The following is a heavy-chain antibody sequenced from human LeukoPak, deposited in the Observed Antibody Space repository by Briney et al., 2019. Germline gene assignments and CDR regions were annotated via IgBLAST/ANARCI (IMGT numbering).Heavy chain of an antibody. CDR3: AKDPIAAAGTRSAFDI. CDR2: ISGSGGST. Sequence: EGSLRLSCAASGFTFSSYAMSWVRQAPGKGLEWVSAISGSGGSTYYADSVKGRFTISRDNSKNTLYLQMNSLRAEDTAVYYCAKDPIAAAGTRSAFDIWGQGTMVTVSS. J-gene: IGHJ3*02. V-gene: IGHV3-23*01. D-gene: IGHD6-13*01. CDR1: GFTFSSYA.